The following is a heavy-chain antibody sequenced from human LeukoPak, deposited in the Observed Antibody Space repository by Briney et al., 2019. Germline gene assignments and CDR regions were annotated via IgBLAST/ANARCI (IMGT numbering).Heavy chain of an antibody. V-gene: IGHV4-59*11. J-gene: IGHJ4*02. D-gene: IGHD6-13*01. Sequence: SETLSHTCTVSGVSMSNHYWSWIRQPPGKGLEWIGYIYGSETTNYNPSLKSRVTMSVDSSKNQFSLNLSSVTAADTALYYCASRPGGSTWYGVFDFWSRGTLVTVSS. CDR2: IYGSETT. CDR1: GVSMSNHY. CDR3: ASRPGGSTWYGVFDF.